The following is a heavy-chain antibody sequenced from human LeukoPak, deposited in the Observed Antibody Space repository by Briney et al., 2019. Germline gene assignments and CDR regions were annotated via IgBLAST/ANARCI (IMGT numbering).Heavy chain of an antibody. CDR1: GFTFNSYA. J-gene: IGHJ4*02. CDR2: ITPDGTTT. CDR3: VPADKQ. Sequence: QPGGSLRLSCAASGFTFNSYAMHWVRQAPGKGLVWVSLITPDGTTTTYADSVKGRFTISRDNAKNTLYLQMNSLRAEDTAVYYCVPADKQWGQGTLVTVSS. V-gene: IGHV3-74*01. D-gene: IGHD6-13*01.